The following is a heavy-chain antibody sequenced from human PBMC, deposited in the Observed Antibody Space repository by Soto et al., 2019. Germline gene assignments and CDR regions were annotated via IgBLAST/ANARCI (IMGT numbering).Heavy chain of an antibody. CDR2: INHSGSS. CDR3: ARDKITGLFDY. J-gene: IGHJ4*02. CDR1: GGSFSGYD. D-gene: IGHD2-8*02. V-gene: IGHV4-34*01. Sequence: PEETLSLTCAVYGGSFSGYDWTWIRQPPGTGLEWIGEINHSGSSNYNPSLKSRVTISVDTSKNQFSLKLTSVTAADTAVYYCARDKITGLFDYWGQGTLVTVSS.